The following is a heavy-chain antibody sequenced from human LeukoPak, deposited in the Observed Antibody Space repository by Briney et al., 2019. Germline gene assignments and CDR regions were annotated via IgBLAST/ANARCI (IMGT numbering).Heavy chain of an antibody. D-gene: IGHD4-23*01. J-gene: IGHJ6*03. Sequence: GGSLRLSCGASRFSFSSYGMHWVRQAPGKGLEWVAFIRYDGSRKNYADSLKGRFTISRDNSRNMLYLQMNSLRAEDTAVYYCAKDGYSAGYYYYYMDVWGKGTTVTVSS. CDR2: IRYDGSRK. V-gene: IGHV3-30*02. CDR1: RFSFSSYG. CDR3: AKDGYSAGYYYYYMDV.